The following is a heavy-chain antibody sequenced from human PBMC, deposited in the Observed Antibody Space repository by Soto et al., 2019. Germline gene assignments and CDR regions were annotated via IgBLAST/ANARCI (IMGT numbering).Heavy chain of an antibody. D-gene: IGHD3-16*02. CDR3: ARVESFVSLNWFDR. CDR1: GYTFTNND. CDR2: MNPGSGDT. J-gene: IGHJ5*02. V-gene: IGHV1-8*02. Sequence: ASVKVSCKASGYTFTNNDVSWVRQATGQGLEWMGWMNPGSGDTGYAQKFQGRVTMTRDISIATAYMELNSLTSEDTAIYYCARVESFVSLNWFDRWGQGNRVNVYS.